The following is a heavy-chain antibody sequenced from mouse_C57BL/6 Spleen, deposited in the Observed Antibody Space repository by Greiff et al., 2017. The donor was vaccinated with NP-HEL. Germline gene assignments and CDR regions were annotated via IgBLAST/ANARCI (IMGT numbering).Heavy chain of an antibody. V-gene: IGHV1-53*01. Sequence: QVQLQQPGTELVKPGASVKLSCKASGYTFTSYWMHWVKQRPGQGLEWIGNINPSNGGTNYNEKSKSKATLTVDKSSSTACMQLSSLTSEDSAVYYSARSYSNPGYYYAMNYWGQGTSVTVSS. CDR1: GYTFTSYW. J-gene: IGHJ4*01. D-gene: IGHD2-5*01. CDR3: ARSYSNPGYYYAMNY. CDR2: INPSNGGT.